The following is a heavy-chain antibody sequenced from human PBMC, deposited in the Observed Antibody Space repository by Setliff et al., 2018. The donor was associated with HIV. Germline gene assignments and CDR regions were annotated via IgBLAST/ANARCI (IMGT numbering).Heavy chain of an antibody. V-gene: IGHV4-59*12. CDR3: ARDRPYSGYPD. D-gene: IGHD5-12*01. Sequence: SETLSLTCTVSGGSIRSYYWSWIRQPPGKGLEWIGYIYYSGSTNYNPSLKSRVTISVDTSQNQFSMKLSSVTAAATAVYYCARDRPYSGYPDWGQGTLVTVSS. CDR1: GGSIRSYY. J-gene: IGHJ4*02. CDR2: IYYSGST.